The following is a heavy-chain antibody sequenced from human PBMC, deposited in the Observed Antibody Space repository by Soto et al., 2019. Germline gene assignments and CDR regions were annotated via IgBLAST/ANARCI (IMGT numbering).Heavy chain of an antibody. J-gene: IGHJ4*02. Sequence: SETLSLTCSVSGGSISGSYWSWIRQSPGKGLEWLGYVYYTGSTNYSPSLRSRVSISVDTSKNEFSLRLSSVTAADTAVYFCARSVAVPGAHIDYWGQGAQVTVSS. CDR1: GGSISGSY. V-gene: IGHV4-59*01. CDR3: ARSVAVPGAHIDY. D-gene: IGHD6-19*01. CDR2: VYYTGST.